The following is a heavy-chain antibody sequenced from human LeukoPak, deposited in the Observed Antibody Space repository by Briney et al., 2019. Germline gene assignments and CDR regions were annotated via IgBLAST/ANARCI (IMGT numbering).Heavy chain of an antibody. D-gene: IGHD2-2*01. CDR1: GGAFSGFY. CDR2: INHSGST. V-gene: IGHV4-34*01. J-gene: IGHJ4*02. CDR3: ARGRGVVPEPYYFDY. Sequence: SETLSLPCAVYGGAFSGFYWGWIRQPPREGREWIGGINHSGSTNYNPSLKSRVTISVDTSKNQFSLKLSSVTAADTAVYYCARGRGVVPEPYYFDYWGQGTLVTVSS.